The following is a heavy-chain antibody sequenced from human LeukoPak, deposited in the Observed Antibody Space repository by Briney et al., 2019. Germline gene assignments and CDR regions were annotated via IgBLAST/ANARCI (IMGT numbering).Heavy chain of an antibody. CDR3: VRGGESTWS. CDR1: GFTFSNAW. V-gene: IGHV3-15*05. CDR2: IKSKTDGGTT. J-gene: IGHJ5*02. Sequence: GGSLRLSCAASGFTFSNAWMSWVRQAPGKGLEWVGRIKSKTDGGTTDYAAPVKGGFTISRDDSKNTLYLQMNSLRAEDTAVYYCVRGGESTWSWGQGTLVTVSS. D-gene: IGHD2-15*01.